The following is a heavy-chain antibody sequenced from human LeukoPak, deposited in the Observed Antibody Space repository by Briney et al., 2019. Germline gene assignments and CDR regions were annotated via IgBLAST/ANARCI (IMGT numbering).Heavy chain of an antibody. CDR2: TWYDESNK. V-gene: IGHV3-33*01. J-gene: IGHJ4*02. D-gene: IGHD2-2*02. CDR1: GFIFSNYG. Sequence: PGGSLRLSCAASGFIFSNYGMHWVRQAPGKGLEWVALTWYDESNKYYADSVKGRFTISRDNSKNTLYLQMNSLRAEDTAVYYCARWACSSNSCYNDYWGQGTLVTVSS. CDR3: ARWACSSNSCYNDY.